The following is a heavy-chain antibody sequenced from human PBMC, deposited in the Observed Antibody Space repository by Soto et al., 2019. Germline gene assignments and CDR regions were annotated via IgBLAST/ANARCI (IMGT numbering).Heavy chain of an antibody. CDR3: ARGRAGSITMIVVAAMRYYFDY. CDR1: GGSFSDYY. CDR2: INHSGST. J-gene: IGHJ4*02. Sequence: SETLSLTCAVYGGSFSDYYWSWIRQPPGKGLEWIGEINHSGSTNYNPSLKSRVTISVDTSKNQFSLKLSSVTAADTAVYYCARGRAGSITMIVVAAMRYYFDYWGQGTLVTVSS. D-gene: IGHD3-22*01. V-gene: IGHV4-34*01.